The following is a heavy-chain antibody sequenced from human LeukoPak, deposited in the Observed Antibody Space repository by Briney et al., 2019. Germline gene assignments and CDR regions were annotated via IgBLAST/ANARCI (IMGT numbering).Heavy chain of an antibody. J-gene: IGHJ4*02. Sequence: GGSLRLSCAASGFTFSSYAMSWVRQAPGKGLEWASVISGSGGSTYSADYLKARFTISRDNSKNTLYLQMNSLRAEDMAVYYCAKDGSHGSGSSHWGQGTLVTVSS. V-gene: IGHV3-23*01. CDR1: GFTFSSYA. CDR2: ISGSGGST. D-gene: IGHD3-10*01. CDR3: AKDGSHGSGSSH.